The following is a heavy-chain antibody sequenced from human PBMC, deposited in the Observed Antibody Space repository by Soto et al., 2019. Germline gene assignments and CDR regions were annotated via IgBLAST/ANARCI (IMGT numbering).Heavy chain of an antibody. CDR1: GGTFSSYT. V-gene: IGHV1-69*04. CDR2: IIPILGIA. Sequence: SVKVSCKASGGTFSSYTISWVRQAPGQGLEWMGRIIPILGIANYAQKFQGRVTITADKSTSTAYMELSSLRSEDTAVYYCAREVAYGDYSFGYYYYYMDVWGKGTTVTVSS. CDR3: AREVAYGDYSFGYYYYYMDV. D-gene: IGHD4-17*01. J-gene: IGHJ6*03.